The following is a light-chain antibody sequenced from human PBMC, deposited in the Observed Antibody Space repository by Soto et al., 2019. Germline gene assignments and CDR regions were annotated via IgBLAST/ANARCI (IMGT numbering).Light chain of an antibody. J-gene: IGKJ3*01. V-gene: IGKV1-5*01. CDR1: QSISNW. Sequence: DVQMTQSPSTLSASVGDRVTITCRASQSISNWLAWYQQNPGKAPKVLIYDASSLESGVPSRFSGSGSGTEFTLTVSSLQPEDFATYYCQQLFMYPPTFGPGTKVDNK. CDR2: DAS. CDR3: QQLFMYPPT.